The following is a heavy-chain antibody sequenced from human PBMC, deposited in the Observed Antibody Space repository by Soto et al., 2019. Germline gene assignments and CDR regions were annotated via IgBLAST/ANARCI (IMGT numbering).Heavy chain of an antibody. D-gene: IGHD3-22*01. CDR1: GYTFTSYD. CDR3: ARGPQLAYYYDSSGCLDY. J-gene: IGHJ4*02. Sequence: QVQLVQSGAEVKKPGASVKVSCKASGYTFTSYDINWVRQATGQGLEWMGWMNPNSGNTGYAQKFQGRVTMTRNTSISTAYMELSSLRSEDTAVYYCARGPQLAYYYDSSGCLDYWGQGTLVTVSS. V-gene: IGHV1-8*01. CDR2: MNPNSGNT.